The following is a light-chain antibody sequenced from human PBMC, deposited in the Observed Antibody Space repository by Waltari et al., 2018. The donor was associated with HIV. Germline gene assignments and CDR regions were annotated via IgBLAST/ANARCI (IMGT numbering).Light chain of an antibody. Sequence: DIQMTQSPSSLSASVGDRATITCRASQSISSYLNWYQQKPGKAPKLLLYAASSLQSGVPSRFSGSGSGTDFTLTISSLQPEDFATYYCQQSYRTTWTFGQGTKVEIK. V-gene: IGKV1-39*01. CDR3: QQSYRTTWT. CDR1: QSISSY. CDR2: AAS. J-gene: IGKJ1*01.